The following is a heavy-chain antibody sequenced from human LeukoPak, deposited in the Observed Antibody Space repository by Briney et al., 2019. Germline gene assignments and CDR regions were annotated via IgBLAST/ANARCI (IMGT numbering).Heavy chain of an antibody. D-gene: IGHD6-19*01. CDR1: GGSFSGYY. CDR3: ARGLLPGYSSGWYEGGWFDP. CDR2: INHSGST. J-gene: IGHJ5*02. V-gene: IGHV4-34*01. Sequence: SETLSLTCAVYGGSFSGYYWSWIRQPPGKGLEWIGEINHSGSTNYNPSLKSRVTISVDASKNQFSLKLSSATAADTAVYYCARGLLPGYSSGWYEGGWFDPWGQGTLVTVSS.